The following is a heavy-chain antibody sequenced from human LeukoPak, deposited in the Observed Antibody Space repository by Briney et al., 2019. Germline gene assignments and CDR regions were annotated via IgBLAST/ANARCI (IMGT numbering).Heavy chain of an antibody. CDR1: GDSVSSNNYY. Sequence: SETLSLTCSVSGDSVSSNNYYWGWIRQPPGKGLEWIGSINHSEKTFYNPSLKSRVSISVDTSNNQFSLKLSSVTAADTAVYYCARAGAATVTTDFDYWGQGTLVTVSS. CDR3: ARAGAATVTTDFDY. D-gene: IGHD4-11*01. J-gene: IGHJ4*02. V-gene: IGHV4-39*01. CDR2: INHSEKT.